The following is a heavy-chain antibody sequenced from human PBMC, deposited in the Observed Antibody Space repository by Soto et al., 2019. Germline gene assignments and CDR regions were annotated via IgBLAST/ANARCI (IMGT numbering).Heavy chain of an antibody. CDR3: TSHDYGGSSGNGDH. J-gene: IGHJ4*02. CDR1: GFTLSGSA. V-gene: IGHV3-73*02. Sequence: EMQLVESGGGLVQPGGSLKLSCTVSGFTLSGSAIHWVRQAPGKGLEWVGRIRSQANNFATEYGASVQGRFTISRDDSKNTAYLQMNSLKPEDTAVYFCTSHDYGGSSGNGDHWGQGTLVTVSS. CDR2: IRSQANNFAT. D-gene: IGHD2-15*01.